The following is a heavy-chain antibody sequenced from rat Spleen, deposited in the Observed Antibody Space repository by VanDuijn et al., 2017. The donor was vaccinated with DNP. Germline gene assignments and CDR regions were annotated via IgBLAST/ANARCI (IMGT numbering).Heavy chain of an antibody. Sequence: EVQLVESGGGLVQPGRSLKLSCAVSGITFSDHNMAWVRQGPKKGLEWVATISYDGSSTYYRDSVMGRFTISRDNAKSTLYLQMDSLRSEDTATYYCATHAHNSGFYVMDAWGQGASVTVSS. CDR1: GITFSDHN. D-gene: IGHD4-3*01. V-gene: IGHV5-7*01. J-gene: IGHJ4*01. CDR2: ISYDGSST. CDR3: ATHAHNSGFYVMDA.